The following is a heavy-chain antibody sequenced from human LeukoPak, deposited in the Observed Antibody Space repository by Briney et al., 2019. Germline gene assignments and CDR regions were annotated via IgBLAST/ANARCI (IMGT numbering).Heavy chain of an antibody. CDR2: IYYSGST. J-gene: IGHJ3*02. CDR1: GGSISSGDYY. V-gene: IGHV4-31*03. Sequence: PSETLSLTCTVSGGSISSGDYYWSWIRQPPGKGLEWIGYIYYSGSTYYNPSLKSRVTISVDTSKNQFSLKLSSVTAADTAVYYCAIGYYYDSSGFYDAFDIWGQGTMVTVSS. CDR3: AIGYYYDSSGFYDAFDI. D-gene: IGHD3-22*01.